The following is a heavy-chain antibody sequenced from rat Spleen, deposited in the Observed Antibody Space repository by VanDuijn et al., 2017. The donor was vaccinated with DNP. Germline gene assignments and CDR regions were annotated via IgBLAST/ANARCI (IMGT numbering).Heavy chain of an antibody. Sequence: EVQLVESGGDLVQPGRSLKLSCAASGFTFSDYYMAWVRQTPTEGLAWVAYIGYDGDSNYNGDSVQGRFTISRDNAKSTLYLQMNSLRSEDMATYYCTRHRINYGGSYFDYWGQGVMVTVSS. J-gene: IGHJ2*01. CDR1: GFTFSDYY. CDR2: IGYDGDSN. V-gene: IGHV5-22*01. D-gene: IGHD1-11*01. CDR3: TRHRINYGGSYFDY.